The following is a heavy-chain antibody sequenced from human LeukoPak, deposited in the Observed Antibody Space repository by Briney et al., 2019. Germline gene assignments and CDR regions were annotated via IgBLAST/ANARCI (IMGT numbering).Heavy chain of an antibody. CDR3: ARDERGGYYVD. D-gene: IGHD3-22*01. CDR2: IKDDGNMK. J-gene: IGHJ4*02. V-gene: IGHV3-7*01. CDR1: GFMFSSYW. Sequence: GGSLRLSCAASGFMFSSYWMSWVRQAPGRGLEWVANIKDDGNMKQYADSVRGRFTISRDNTKSSLYLQMSSLRAEDSAVYCCARDERGGYYVDWGQGTLVTVSS.